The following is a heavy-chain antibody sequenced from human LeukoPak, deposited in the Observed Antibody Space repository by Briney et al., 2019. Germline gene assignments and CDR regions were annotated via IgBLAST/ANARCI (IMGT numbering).Heavy chain of an antibody. D-gene: IGHD3-10*01. CDR2: IYYSGST. CDR3: ARDTMVRGKFHYYGMDV. CDR1: GGSISSGGYY. Sequence: SQTLSLTCTVSGGSISSGGYYWGWIRQPPGKGLEWIGSIYYSGSTYYNPSLKSRVTISVDTSKNQFSLKLSSVTAADTAVYYCARDTMVRGKFHYYGMDVWGQGTTVTVSS. J-gene: IGHJ6*02. V-gene: IGHV4-39*07.